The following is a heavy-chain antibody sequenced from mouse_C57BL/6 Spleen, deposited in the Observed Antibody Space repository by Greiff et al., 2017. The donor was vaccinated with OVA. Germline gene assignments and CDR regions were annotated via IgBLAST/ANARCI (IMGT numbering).Heavy chain of an antibody. D-gene: IGHD4-1*02. J-gene: IGHJ4*01. CDR3: ARPTGTEAMDY. V-gene: IGHV14-2*01. CDR2: IDPEDGET. CDR1: GFNIKDYY. Sequence: EVKVVESGAELVKPGASVKLSCTASGFNIKDYYMHWVKQRTEQGLEWIGRIDPEDGETKYAPKFQGKATITADTSSNTAYLQLSSLTSEDTAVYYCARPTGTEAMDYWGQGTSVTVSS.